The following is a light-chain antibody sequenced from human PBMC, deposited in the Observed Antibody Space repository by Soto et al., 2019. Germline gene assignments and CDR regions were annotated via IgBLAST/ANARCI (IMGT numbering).Light chain of an antibody. Sequence: EIVMTQSPATLSVSPGERATLSCRASQSVSGNLAWYQQKPGQAPRLLIYGASTSATGIPARFSGSGSGTEFTLTISSLQSEDFAVYYCQQYNNWPLFGQGTKVDI. CDR3: QQYNNWPL. CDR1: QSVSGN. CDR2: GAS. V-gene: IGKV3-15*01. J-gene: IGKJ1*01.